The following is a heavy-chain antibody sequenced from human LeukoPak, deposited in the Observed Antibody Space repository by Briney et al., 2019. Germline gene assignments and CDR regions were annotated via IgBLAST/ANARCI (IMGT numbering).Heavy chain of an antibody. V-gene: IGHV4-59*12. J-gene: IGHJ4*02. Sequence: SETLSLTCTVSGGSISSYYWSWIRQPPGKGLEWIGYIYYSGSTNYNPSLKSRVTMSVDTSKNQFSLKLSSVTAADTAVYYCARDYYGSGSHRPYFDYWGQGTLVTVSS. CDR3: ARDYYGSGSHRPYFDY. CDR2: IYYSGST. CDR1: GGSISSYY. D-gene: IGHD3-10*01.